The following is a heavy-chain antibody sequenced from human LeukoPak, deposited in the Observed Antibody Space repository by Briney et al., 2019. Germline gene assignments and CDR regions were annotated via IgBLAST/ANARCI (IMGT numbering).Heavy chain of an antibody. CDR3: ARDYSSSWPAGDWFDP. J-gene: IGHJ5*02. Sequence: ASVKVSCKASGGTFSSYAISWVRLAPGQGLEWMGRIIPILGIANYAQKFQGRVTITADKSTSTAYMELSSLRSEDTAVYYCARDYSSSWPAGDWFDPWGQGTLVTVSS. D-gene: IGHD6-13*01. CDR1: GGTFSSYA. CDR2: IIPILGIA. V-gene: IGHV1-69*04.